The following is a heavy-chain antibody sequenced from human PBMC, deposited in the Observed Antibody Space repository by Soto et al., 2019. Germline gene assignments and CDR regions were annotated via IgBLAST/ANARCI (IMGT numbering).Heavy chain of an antibody. J-gene: IGHJ3*01. D-gene: IGHD6-13*01. CDR1: GFTFNNYG. CDR3: AKDQGIAASHGID. V-gene: IGHV3-30*18. Sequence: QVQLVESGGGVVQPGRSLRLSCAASGFTFNNYGMHWVRQAPGKGLEWVAVISNDGSDTYYADSVKGRLTISRDNSKNTVYLQMNSLRAEDTAVYYCAKDQGIAASHGIDWGQGTMVTVSS. CDR2: ISNDGSDT.